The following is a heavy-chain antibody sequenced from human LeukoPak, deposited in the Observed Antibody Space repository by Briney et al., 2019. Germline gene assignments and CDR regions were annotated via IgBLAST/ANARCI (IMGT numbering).Heavy chain of an antibody. J-gene: IGHJ5*02. Sequence: ASVKVSCKASGGTFSSYAISWVRQAPGQGLEGMVGFIPIFGTANYAQKFQGRVTITADKSTSTAYMELSSLRSEDTAVYYCAQSCSSTSCQSPNWFDPWGQGTLVTVSS. V-gene: IGHV1-69*06. CDR1: GGTFSSYA. D-gene: IGHD2-2*01. CDR3: AQSCSSTSCQSPNWFDP. CDR2: FIPIFGTA.